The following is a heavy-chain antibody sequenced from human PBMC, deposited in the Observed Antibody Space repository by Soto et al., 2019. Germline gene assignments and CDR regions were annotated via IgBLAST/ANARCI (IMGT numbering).Heavy chain of an antibody. V-gene: IGHV6-1*01. CDR3: ARDRAQYGMDV. Sequence: QVQLQQSGPRLVKPSQTLSLTCAISGDSVSSKSGAWNWIRQSPSRGLEWLGRTYYRTNWHNDSAVSVRSRIIITPDTSKNHFSLQLHSVTPEDTAVYYCARDRAQYGMDVWGQGTTVTVSS. CDR1: GDSVSSKSGA. D-gene: IGHD3-10*01. CDR2: TYYRTNWHN. J-gene: IGHJ6*02.